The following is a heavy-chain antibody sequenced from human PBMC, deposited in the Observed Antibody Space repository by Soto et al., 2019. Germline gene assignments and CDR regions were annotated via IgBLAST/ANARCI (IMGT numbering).Heavy chain of an antibody. D-gene: IGHD3-16*01. Sequence: ASVKVSCKASGYTFTSYGISWVRQAPGQGLEWMGWISAYNGNTNYAQKLQGRVTMTTDTSTSTAYMELRSLRSDDTAVYYCAREELGEMPHYGMDGWGQGTTVTVAS. CDR1: GYTFTSYG. CDR2: ISAYNGNT. V-gene: IGHV1-18*01. J-gene: IGHJ6*02. CDR3: AREELGEMPHYGMDG.